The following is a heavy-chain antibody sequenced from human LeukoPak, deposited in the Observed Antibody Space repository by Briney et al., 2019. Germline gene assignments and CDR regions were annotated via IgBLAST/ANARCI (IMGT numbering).Heavy chain of an antibody. CDR3: TTPIAAAIDFDY. V-gene: IGHV3-15*01. CDR2: IKSKTDGGTT. Sequence: AGGSLRLSCAASGFTFSNAWMSWVRQAPGKGLEWVGRIKSKTDGGTTDYAAPVKGRFTISRDDSKNTLYLQMNSLKTEDTAVYYCTTPIAAAIDFDYWGQGTLVTVSS. J-gene: IGHJ4*02. D-gene: IGHD6-13*01. CDR1: GFTFSNAW.